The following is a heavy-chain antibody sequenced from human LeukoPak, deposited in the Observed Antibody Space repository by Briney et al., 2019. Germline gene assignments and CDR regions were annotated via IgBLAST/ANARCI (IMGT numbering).Heavy chain of an antibody. D-gene: IGHD6-19*01. CDR1: GFPFSNYW. J-gene: IGHJ4*02. Sequence: GGSLRLSCAASGFPFSNYWMNWVRQAPGNALEWVAYIRKDGSERYYVDSVKGQFTISRDNARNSLYLQMNSLRADDTAVYYCARHTSGQPFDYWGQGTLVTVSS. CDR2: IRKDGSER. CDR3: ARHTSGQPFDY. V-gene: IGHV3-7*03.